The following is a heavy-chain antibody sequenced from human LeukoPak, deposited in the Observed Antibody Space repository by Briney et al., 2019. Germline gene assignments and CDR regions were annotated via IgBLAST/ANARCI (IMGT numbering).Heavy chain of an antibody. CDR3: ARGVLWFGELLNFDY. D-gene: IGHD3-10*01. V-gene: IGHV1-18*01. CDR1: GYTFTSYG. Sequence: GASVKVSCKASGYTFTSYGISWVRQAPGQGLEWMGWISAYNGNTNYAQKLQGRVTMTTDTSTSTAYMELRSLRSGDTAVYYCARGVLWFGELLNFDYWGQGTLVTVSS. CDR2: ISAYNGNT. J-gene: IGHJ4*02.